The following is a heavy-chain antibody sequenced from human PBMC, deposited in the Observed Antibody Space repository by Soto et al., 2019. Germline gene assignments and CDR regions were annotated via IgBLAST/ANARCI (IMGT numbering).Heavy chain of an antibody. CDR2: IYWNDDK. V-gene: IGHV2-5*01. D-gene: IGHD3-10*01. CDR3: AHSLLGPEEYYFDY. Sequence: SGPTLVNPTQTLTLTCTFSGCSLRTSGVGVGWIRQPPGKALEWLALIYWNDDKRYSPSLKSRLTITKDTSKNQVVLTMTNMDPVDTATYYCAHSLLGPEEYYFDYWGQGTLVTVSS. J-gene: IGHJ4*02. CDR1: GCSLRTSGVG.